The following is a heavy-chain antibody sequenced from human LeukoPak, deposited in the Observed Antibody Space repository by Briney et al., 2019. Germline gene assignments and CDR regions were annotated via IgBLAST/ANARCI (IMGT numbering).Heavy chain of an antibody. CDR3: ARALKLERPPPLIDYYYMDV. Sequence: PSETLSLTCAVYGGSFSGYYWSWIRQPPGKGLEWIGYIYYSGNTNYNPSLQSRVTISVDTSKNQFSLKLRPVTGPDPAVFYYARALKLERPPPLIDYYYMDVWGKGTTVTVSS. CDR2: IYYSGNT. J-gene: IGHJ6*03. D-gene: IGHD1-1*01. CDR1: GGSFSGYY. V-gene: IGHV4-59*01.